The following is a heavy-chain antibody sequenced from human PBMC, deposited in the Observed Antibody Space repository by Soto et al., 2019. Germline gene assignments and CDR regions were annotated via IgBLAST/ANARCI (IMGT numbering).Heavy chain of an antibody. Sequence: GGSLRLSCAASGFTFSSYSMNWVRQAPGKGLEWVSSISSSSSYIYYADSVNGRFTISRDNAKNSLYLQMNSLRAEDMAVYYCARVIGAAADMXVWGQGTTVTVSS. D-gene: IGHD6-13*01. J-gene: IGHJ6*02. CDR1: GFTFSSYS. CDR3: ARVIGAAADMXV. V-gene: IGHV3-21*01. CDR2: ISSSSSYI.